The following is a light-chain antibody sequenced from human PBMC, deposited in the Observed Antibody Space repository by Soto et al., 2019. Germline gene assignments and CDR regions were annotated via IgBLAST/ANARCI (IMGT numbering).Light chain of an antibody. Sequence: QSALTQPASVSGSPGQSITISCTGTSSDVGGYNYVSWYRQHPGKAPQLMIYEVSNRPSGFSNRFSGSKSGNTASLTISGLQAEDEGDFFCCSYAGNGAWVFGGGTKLTVL. J-gene: IGLJ3*02. V-gene: IGLV2-14*01. CDR2: EVS. CDR3: CSYAGNGAWV. CDR1: SSDVGGYNY.